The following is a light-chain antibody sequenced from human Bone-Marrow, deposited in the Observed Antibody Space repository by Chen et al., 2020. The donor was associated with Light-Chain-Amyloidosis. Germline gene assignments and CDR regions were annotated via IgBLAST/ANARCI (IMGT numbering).Light chain of an antibody. Sequence: SYVLTPPFSVSVAPGHTATLPCGGNNIGSTSVPCYQQTTGQAPLLVVYDDSDRSSGIPERLSGSNAGTTATLTIRRVEAGDEADYYCQVGDRSSDRPVFGGGTKLTVL. V-gene: IGLV3-21*02. CDR3: QVGDRSSDRPV. CDR2: DDS. CDR1: NIGSTS. J-gene: IGLJ3*02.